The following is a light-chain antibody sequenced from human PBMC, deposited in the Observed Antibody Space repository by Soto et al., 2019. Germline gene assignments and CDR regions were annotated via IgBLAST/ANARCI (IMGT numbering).Light chain of an antibody. V-gene: IGKV3-20*01. CDR3: QQCGSSST. J-gene: IGKJ5*01. Sequence: VLTQSPATLSLSPGERATLSFRASLNVNSFLSWFQQIPGQAPRLLIYGASMRATGIPDRFSGSGSGTDFTLTISRLEPEDFAVYYCQQCGSSSTFGQGTRLEI. CDR2: GAS. CDR1: LNVNSF.